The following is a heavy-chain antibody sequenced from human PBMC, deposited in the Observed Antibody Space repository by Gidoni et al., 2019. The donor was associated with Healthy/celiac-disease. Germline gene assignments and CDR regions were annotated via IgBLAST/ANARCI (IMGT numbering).Heavy chain of an antibody. D-gene: IGHD6-13*01. CDR1: GFTFDDYA. CDR2: ISWNSGSI. Sequence: EVQLVESGGGLVQPGRSLRLSCAASGFTFDDYALHWVRQAPGKGLGLVSGISWNSGSIGYADSVKGRFTISRDNAKNSLYLQMNSLRAEDTALYYCAKDTPASDSSTNWFRSGGAFDIWGQGTMVTVSS. V-gene: IGHV3-9*01. CDR3: AKDTPASDSSTNWFRSGGAFDI. J-gene: IGHJ3*02.